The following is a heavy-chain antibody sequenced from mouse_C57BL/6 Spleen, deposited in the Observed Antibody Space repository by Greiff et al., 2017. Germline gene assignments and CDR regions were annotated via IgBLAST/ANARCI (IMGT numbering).Heavy chain of an antibody. CDR1: GFTFSSYA. V-gene: IGHV5-9-1*02. CDR3: TRSYGSSPSFAY. Sequence: EVKLVESGEGLVKPGGSLKLSCAASGFTFSSYAMSWVRQTPEKRLEWVAYISSGGDYIYYADTVKGRFNISRDNARNTLYLQRSSLKSEDTAMYYCTRSYGSSPSFAYWGQGTLVTVSA. CDR2: ISSGGDYI. J-gene: IGHJ3*01. D-gene: IGHD1-1*01.